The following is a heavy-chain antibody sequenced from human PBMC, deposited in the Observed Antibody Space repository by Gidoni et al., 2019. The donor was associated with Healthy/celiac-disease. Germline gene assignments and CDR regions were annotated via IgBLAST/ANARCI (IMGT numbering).Heavy chain of an antibody. D-gene: IGHD3-22*01. CDR1: GCALTSYG. J-gene: IGHJ4*02. V-gene: IGHV1-18*04. CDR2: ISAYKGNT. CDR3: ATGSSDYHRLQLNY. Sequence: QVKLPQPGAEVQKPRAPVTVSSTASGCALTSYGSRWVRQAPGQGLEWMGWISAYKGNTNNAQKLKGRVTMTTDTSASTAYMELRSLRSDDAAVYYCATGSSDYHRLQLNYWGQGTLVTVSS.